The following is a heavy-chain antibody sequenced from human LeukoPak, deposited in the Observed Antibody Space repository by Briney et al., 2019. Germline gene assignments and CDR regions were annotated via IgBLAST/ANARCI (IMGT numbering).Heavy chain of an antibody. Sequence: GGSLRLSCAASGFKFSDHYIDWVRQAPGKGLEWVGRSRNKASSYTTEYAASVEGRFTISRDVSESSLYLQMNSLRTEDTAVYYCAKSAAESEYSFTDVWGQGTTVTVSS. D-gene: IGHD6-25*01. CDR1: GFKFSDHY. CDR2: SRNKASSYTT. V-gene: IGHV3-72*01. J-gene: IGHJ6*02. CDR3: AKSAAESEYSFTDV.